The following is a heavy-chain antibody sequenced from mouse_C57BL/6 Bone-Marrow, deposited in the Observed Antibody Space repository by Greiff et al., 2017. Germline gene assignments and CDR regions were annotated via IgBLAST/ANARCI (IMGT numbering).Heavy chain of an antibody. V-gene: IGHV1-63*01. D-gene: IGHD2-1*01. CDR1: GYTFTNYW. Sequence: QVQLQQSGAELVRPGTSVKMSCKASGYTFTNYWIGWAKQRPGHGLAWIGDIYPGGGYTNYNEKFKGKATLTADKSSSTAYMQFSSLTSEDSAIYYCARGLYGTPFAYWGQGTLVSVSA. CDR2: IYPGGGYT. CDR3: ARGLYGTPFAY. J-gene: IGHJ3*01.